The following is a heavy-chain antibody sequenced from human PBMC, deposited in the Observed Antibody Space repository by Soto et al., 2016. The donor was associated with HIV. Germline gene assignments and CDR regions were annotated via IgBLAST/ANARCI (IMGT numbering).Heavy chain of an antibody. V-gene: IGHV3-74*01. Sequence: EVQLVESGGGLVQPGGSLRLSCAASGFTFSSYWMHWVRQAPGKGLVWVSRINSDGSNTVYAASVKGRFNISRDNAKNTLYLQMNSLRAEDTAVYYCARGYNFGMDVWGQGTTVTRLL. CDR2: INSDGSNT. J-gene: IGHJ6*02. CDR3: ARGYNFGMDV. CDR1: GFTFSSYW.